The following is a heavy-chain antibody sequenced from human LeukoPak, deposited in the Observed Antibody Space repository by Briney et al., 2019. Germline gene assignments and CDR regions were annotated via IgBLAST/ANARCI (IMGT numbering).Heavy chain of an antibody. Sequence: QAGGSLRLSCAASGFTFSNFVMSWVRQAPGKGLEWVSTISDSGGRAYYADSVKGRFTISRDNSKNTLYLQMSSLRTEDTAVYYCAKDYFEYDILTGYSDYWGQGTLVTVSS. D-gene: IGHD3-9*01. CDR2: ISDSGGRA. CDR3: AKDYFEYDILTGYSDY. V-gene: IGHV3-23*01. J-gene: IGHJ4*02. CDR1: GFTFSNFV.